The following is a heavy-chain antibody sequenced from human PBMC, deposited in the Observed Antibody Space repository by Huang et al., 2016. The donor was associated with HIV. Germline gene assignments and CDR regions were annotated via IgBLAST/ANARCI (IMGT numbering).Heavy chain of an antibody. V-gene: IGHV3-30*18. J-gene: IGHJ4*02. CDR1: GFTFSSYG. CDR2: ISYDDKTK. CDR3: AKGGSAAAVLDF. D-gene: IGHD6-13*01. Sequence: QVQLVESGGGVVQPGRSLRISCAAPGFTFSSYGMHWFRQAPCKGRGWVAVISYDDKTKYYADSVKGRFIISRDNSKTTVYLQLNSLRLEDTAVYYCAKGGSAAAVLDFWGQGTLVTVSS.